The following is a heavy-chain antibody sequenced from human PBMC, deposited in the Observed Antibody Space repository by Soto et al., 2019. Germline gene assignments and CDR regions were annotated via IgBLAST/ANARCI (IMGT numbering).Heavy chain of an antibody. Sequence: EVQLVQSGAEVKKPGESLRISCKGSGYSFTSYWISWVRQMPGKGLEWMGRIDPSDSYTNYSPSFQGHVTISADKSISTAYLQWSSLKASDTAMYYCARLFSPITMVRGVQTVTTKRNDYWGQGTLVTVSS. V-gene: IGHV5-10-1*03. D-gene: IGHD3-10*01. CDR2: IDPSDSYT. CDR3: ARLFSPITMVRGVQTVTTKRNDY. J-gene: IGHJ4*02. CDR1: GYSFTSYW.